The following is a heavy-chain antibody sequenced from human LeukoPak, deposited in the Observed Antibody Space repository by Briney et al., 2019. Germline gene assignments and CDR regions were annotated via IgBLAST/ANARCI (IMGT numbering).Heavy chain of an antibody. Sequence: ASVKVSCKASGYTFTSYGISWVRQAPGQGLEWMGWISAYNGNTNYAQKLQGRVTMTTDTSTSTAYMELSSLRSEDTAVYYCARGNTSGWYGWWFDPWGQGTLVTVSS. CDR2: ISAYNGNT. D-gene: IGHD6-19*01. V-gene: IGHV1-18*01. J-gene: IGHJ5*02. CDR1: GYTFTSYG. CDR3: ARGNTSGWYGWWFDP.